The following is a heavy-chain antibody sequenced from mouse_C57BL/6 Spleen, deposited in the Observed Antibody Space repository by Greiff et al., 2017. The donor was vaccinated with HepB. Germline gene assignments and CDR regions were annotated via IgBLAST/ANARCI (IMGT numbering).Heavy chain of an antibody. D-gene: IGHD1-2*01. Sequence: HLVESGPGLVKPSQSLSLTCTVTGYSITSGYGWNWIRQFPGNKLEWMGYISYSGSTNYNPSLKSRISITRDTSKNQFFLQFNSVTTEDTATYYCARTARIKYWGQGTTLTVSS. CDR3: ARTARIKY. J-gene: IGHJ2*01. CDR2: ISYSGST. V-gene: IGHV3-2*02. CDR1: GYSITSGYG.